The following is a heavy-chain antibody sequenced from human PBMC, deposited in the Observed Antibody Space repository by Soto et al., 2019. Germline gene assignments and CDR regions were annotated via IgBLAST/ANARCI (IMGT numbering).Heavy chain of an antibody. D-gene: IGHD6-19*01. Sequence: QVLLQESGPGLVQPSGTLSLSCVVSGVSIGSNYYWGWVRQSPGKGLEWLGDMSHIGSVNYNPSLKSRVTILMDKSPTLLSLTLNSVTAAGTAVYYCARSLGWYAIDYRGQEALVIVTS. CDR1: GVSIGSNYY. J-gene: IGHJ4*02. V-gene: IGHV4-4*02. CDR3: ARSLGWYAIDY. CDR2: MSHIGSV.